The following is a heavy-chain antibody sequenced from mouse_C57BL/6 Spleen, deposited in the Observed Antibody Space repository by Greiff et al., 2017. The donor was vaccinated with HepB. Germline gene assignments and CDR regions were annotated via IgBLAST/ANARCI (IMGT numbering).Heavy chain of an antibody. CDR3: ARYTYDVYYLYAMDY. D-gene: IGHD2-3*01. V-gene: IGHV7-3*01. J-gene: IGHJ4*01. Sequence: EVKLVESGGGLVQPGGSLSLSCAASGFTFTDYYMSWVRQPPGKALEWLGFIRNKANGYTTEYSASVKGRFTISRDNSQSILYLQMNALRAEDSATYYCARYTYDVYYLYAMDYWGQGTSVTVSS. CDR1: GFTFTDYY. CDR2: IRNKANGYTT.